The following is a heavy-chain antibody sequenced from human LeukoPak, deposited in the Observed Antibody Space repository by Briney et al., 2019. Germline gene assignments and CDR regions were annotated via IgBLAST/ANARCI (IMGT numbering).Heavy chain of an antibody. CDR1: GFTFSSYW. CDR2: INQDGSEK. D-gene: IGHD5-18*01. V-gene: IGHV3-7*01. Sequence: GGSLRLSCVASGFTFSSYWMSWVRQAPGKGLEWVANINQDGSEKYYVDSVEGRFTISRDNAKNSLYLQLNSLRAEDTSVYYCARDLSSRGYTYGTPAFTFDIWGQGTMVTVSS. J-gene: IGHJ3*02. CDR3: ARDLSSRGYTYGTPAFTFDI.